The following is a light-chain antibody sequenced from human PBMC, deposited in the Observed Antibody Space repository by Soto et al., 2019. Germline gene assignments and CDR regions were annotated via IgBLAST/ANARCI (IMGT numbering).Light chain of an antibody. Sequence: EIVMTQSPATLSLSPGGRATLSCRASQSVSSNLACYQQKPGHAPRLLIYGASTRATGIPARFSGSGSGTEFTLTISSLQSEDFAVYYCQQYNKWPPRTFGQGTKVDIK. CDR3: QQYNKWPPRT. CDR2: GAS. V-gene: IGKV3-15*01. CDR1: QSVSSN. J-gene: IGKJ1*01.